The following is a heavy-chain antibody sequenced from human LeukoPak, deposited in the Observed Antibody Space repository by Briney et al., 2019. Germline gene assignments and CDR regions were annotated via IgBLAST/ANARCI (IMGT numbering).Heavy chain of an antibody. J-gene: IGHJ6*03. V-gene: IGHV3-21*01. Sequence: PGGSLRLSCAASGFTFSTYGMIWVRQAPGKGPEWVSSISSISTYTHYADAVKGRFTISRDNTKNSLYLQMNSLRAEDTAVYYCARDRSTQQLVPGYYYYMDVWGKGTTVTVSS. D-gene: IGHD6-13*01. CDR2: ISSISTYT. CDR3: ARDRSTQQLVPGYYYYMDV. CDR1: GFTFSTYG.